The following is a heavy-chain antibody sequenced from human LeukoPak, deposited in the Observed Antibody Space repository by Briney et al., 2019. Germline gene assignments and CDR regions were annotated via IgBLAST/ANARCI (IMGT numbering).Heavy chain of an antibody. J-gene: IGHJ4*02. CDR1: GGSISSTSYY. D-gene: IGHD3-10*01. CDR3: ASDDGSGSYYNERFDY. CDR2: VYYRGST. Sequence: SETLSLTCTVSGGSISSTSYYWGWIRQPPGKGLEWIGSVYYRGSTYYNPSLKSRVTISVDTSKNQLSLKLSSVTAADTAVYYCASDDGSGSYYNERFDYWGQGTLVTVSS. V-gene: IGHV4-39*01.